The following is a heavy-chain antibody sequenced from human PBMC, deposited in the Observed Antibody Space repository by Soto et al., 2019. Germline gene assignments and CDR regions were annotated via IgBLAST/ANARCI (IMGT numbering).Heavy chain of an antibody. CDR2: ISGSGGST. CDR3: ADSTYYYESSGYPRGY. CDR1: GFTFSSYA. J-gene: IGHJ4*02. V-gene: IGHV3-23*01. Sequence: EVQLLESGGGLVQPGGSLRLSCAASGFTFSSYAMSWVRQAPGKGLEWVSAISGSGGSTYYADSVKGRFTISRDNSTTALYLHMTSLRAEDTAVYYCADSTYYYESSGYPRGYWGQGTLVTVSS. D-gene: IGHD3-22*01.